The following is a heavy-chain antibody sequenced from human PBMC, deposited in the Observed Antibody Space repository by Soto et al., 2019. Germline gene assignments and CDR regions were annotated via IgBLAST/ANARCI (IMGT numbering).Heavy chain of an antibody. Sequence: QVTLKESGPVLVKPTETLTLTCTVSGFSLSNARMGVSWIRQPPGKALEWLAHIFSNDEKSYSTSLKSSITISKDTSKSQVVHTITRMDTVYRATYYCAVPQIAAAGRDAFDIWGQGTMVTVSS. CDR3: AVPQIAAAGRDAFDI. D-gene: IGHD6-13*01. CDR1: GFSLSNARMG. CDR2: IFSNDEK. V-gene: IGHV2-26*01. J-gene: IGHJ3*02.